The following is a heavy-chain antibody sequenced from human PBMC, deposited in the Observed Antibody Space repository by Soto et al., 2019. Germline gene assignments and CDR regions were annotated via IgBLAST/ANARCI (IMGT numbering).Heavy chain of an antibody. Sequence: ASVKVSCKASGYTFTSYAMHWVRQAPGQRLEWMGWINAGNGNAKYSQKLQGRVTITRDTSASTAYMELSSLRSEDTAVYYCARGVAGPLHWFDPWGQGTLVTVSS. CDR2: INAGNGNA. CDR3: ARGVAGPLHWFDP. CDR1: GYTFTSYA. D-gene: IGHD6-19*01. V-gene: IGHV1-3*01. J-gene: IGHJ5*02.